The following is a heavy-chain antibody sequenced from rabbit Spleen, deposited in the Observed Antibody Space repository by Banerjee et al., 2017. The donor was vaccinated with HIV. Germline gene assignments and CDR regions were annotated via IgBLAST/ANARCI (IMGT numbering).Heavy chain of an antibody. D-gene: IGHD4-2*01. J-gene: IGHJ4*01. CDR2: IAGGSGST. CDR3: ARGRTNAGAGLNL. Sequence: QEQLVESGGGLVTTGGSLTLTCTASGFSFSGSYYIWWVRQAPGKGLEWIAGIAGGSGSTYYASWAKGRFTISKTSSTTVTLQMTSLTAADTATYFCARGRTNAGAGLNLWGQGTLVTVS. CDR1: GFSFSGSYY. V-gene: IGHV1S45*01.